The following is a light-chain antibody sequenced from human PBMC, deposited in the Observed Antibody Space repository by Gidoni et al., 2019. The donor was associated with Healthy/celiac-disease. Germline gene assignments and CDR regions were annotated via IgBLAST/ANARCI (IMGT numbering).Light chain of an antibody. CDR1: QSVLYSSNNKNY. CDR2: WAS. Sequence: DIVMTQSPDSLAVSLGERATINCKSSQSVLYSSNNKNYLAWYQQKPGQPPKLLIYWASTRESGVPDRFSGSGSGTDFPLTISSLQAEDVAVYYCQQYYSTPWTFGQXTKVEIK. V-gene: IGKV4-1*01. J-gene: IGKJ1*01. CDR3: QQYYSTPWT.